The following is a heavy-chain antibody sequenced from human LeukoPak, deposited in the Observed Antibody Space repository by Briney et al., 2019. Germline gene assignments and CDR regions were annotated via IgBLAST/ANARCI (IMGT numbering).Heavy chain of an antibody. CDR1: GFTFSSYG. CDR2: ISYDGSNK. V-gene: IGHV3-30*19. D-gene: IGHD3-3*01. Sequence: GRSLRLSCAASGFTFSSYGMHWVRQAPVKGLEWVAVISYDGSNKYYADSVKGRFTISRDNSKNTLYLQMNSLRAEDTAVYYCARSNYDFWSGPDYWGQGTLVTVSS. CDR3: ARSNYDFWSGPDY. J-gene: IGHJ4*02.